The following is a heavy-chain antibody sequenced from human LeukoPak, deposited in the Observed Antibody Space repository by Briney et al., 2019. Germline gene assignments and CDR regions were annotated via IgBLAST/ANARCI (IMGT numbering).Heavy chain of an antibody. V-gene: IGHV3-21*01. CDR3: AREVYSGSYGFDY. Sequence: GGSLRLSCAASGFTFSSYSMNWVRQAPGKGLEWVSSISSSSSYIYYADSVKGRFTISRDNAKNSLYLQMNSLRAEDTAVYYCAREVYSGSYGFDYWGQGTLVTVSS. CDR2: ISSSSSYI. J-gene: IGHJ4*02. CDR1: GFTFSSYS. D-gene: IGHD1-26*01.